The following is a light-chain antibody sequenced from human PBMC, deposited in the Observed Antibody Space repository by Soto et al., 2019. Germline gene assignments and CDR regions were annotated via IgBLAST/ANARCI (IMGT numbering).Light chain of an antibody. CDR1: SSDVGGCNC. Sequence: QSALTQPASVSGSPGQSITISCTGTSSDVGGCNCVSWYQQHPGKAPKLMIYEVSNRPSGVSNRFSGAKSGNTASLTISGLQAEDEADYYCTSFTTTRTYLFGTGTKVTVL. V-gene: IGLV2-14*01. CDR2: EVS. J-gene: IGLJ1*01. CDR3: TSFTTTRTYL.